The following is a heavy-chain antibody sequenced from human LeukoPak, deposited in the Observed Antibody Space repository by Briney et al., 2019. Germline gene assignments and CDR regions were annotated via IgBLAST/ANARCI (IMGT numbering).Heavy chain of an antibody. CDR1: GASISSYY. D-gene: IGHD3-9*01. Sequence: PSETLSLTCTVSGASISSYYWTWIRQPPGKGLDWIGYVYYSGSTNYNPSLKSRVTIPVDTSKNQFSLKLSSVTAADTAVYYCATRYYDILTGYYYFDYWGQGTLVTVSS. V-gene: IGHV4-59*08. CDR3: ATRYYDILTGYYYFDY. J-gene: IGHJ4*02. CDR2: VYYSGST.